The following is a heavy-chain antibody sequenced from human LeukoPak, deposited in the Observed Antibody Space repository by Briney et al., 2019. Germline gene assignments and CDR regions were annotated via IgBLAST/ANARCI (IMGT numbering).Heavy chain of an antibody. V-gene: IGHV1-69*13. Sequence: GASVKVSCKASGGTFMRHSISWVRQAPGQRLEWMGGIIPIFGTANYAQKFQGRVTITADESTSTAYMELSSLRSEDTAVYYCARGPYSSSSLYYYYYYYMDVWGKGTTVTVSS. CDR3: ARGPYSSSSLYYYYYYYMDV. J-gene: IGHJ6*03. CDR2: IIPIFGTA. D-gene: IGHD6-6*01. CDR1: GGTFMRHS.